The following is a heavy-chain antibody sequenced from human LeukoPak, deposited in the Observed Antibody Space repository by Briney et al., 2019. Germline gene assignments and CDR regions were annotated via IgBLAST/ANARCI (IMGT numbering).Heavy chain of an antibody. CDR1: GFTLSNYA. D-gene: IGHD3-22*01. CDR3: ARGSRNHYDYSGYYSY. Sequence: GGSLRLSCAASGFTLSNYAMHWVRQAPGEGLEYVSAISSNGDTTYYADSVKGRFTISRDNSKNTLNLQMGSLRAEDMAVYYCARGSRNHYDYSGYYSYWGQGTLVTVSS. J-gene: IGHJ4*02. V-gene: IGHV3-64*02. CDR2: ISSNGDTT.